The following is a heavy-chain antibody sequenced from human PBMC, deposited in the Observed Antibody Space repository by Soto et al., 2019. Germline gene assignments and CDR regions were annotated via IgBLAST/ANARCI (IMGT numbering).Heavy chain of an antibody. D-gene: IGHD5-18*01. CDR3: ARYIRGPTVFYFDF. V-gene: IGHV3-23*01. Sequence: GGSLRLSCAASGFTFSSYAMTWVRQAPGKGLEWVSVITYNGDNTYYADSVKGRFTISRDNSKDTVHLQMNSLRAEDTAVYYCARYIRGPTVFYFDFWGPGVLVTVSS. CDR2: ITYNGDNT. J-gene: IGHJ4*02. CDR1: GFTFSSYA.